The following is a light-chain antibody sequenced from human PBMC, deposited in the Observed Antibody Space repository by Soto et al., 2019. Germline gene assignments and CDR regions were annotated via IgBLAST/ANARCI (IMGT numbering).Light chain of an antibody. Sequence: EVVLHHSQTTLVLSXDEGATLTXXASQGIGDTLAWYQQKPGQTPRLLIYDTSTRATGIPARFRGSRSGAEFTLTINSLQSEDFAIYYCQPYNNWPLTFGGGTKVDIK. V-gene: IGKV3-15*01. CDR1: QGIGDT. J-gene: IGKJ4*01. CDR3: QPYNNWPLT. CDR2: DTS.